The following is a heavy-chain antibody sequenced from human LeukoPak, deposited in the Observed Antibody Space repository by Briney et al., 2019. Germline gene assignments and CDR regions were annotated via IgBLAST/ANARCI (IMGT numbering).Heavy chain of an antibody. J-gene: IGHJ4*02. CDR1: GFTFSSYG. CDR3: AKDYYDSSGYIDY. Sequence: GGTLRLSCAASGFTFSSYGMSWVRQAPGKGLEWVSAISGSGGSTYYADSVKSRFTISRDNSKNTLYLQMNSLRAEDTAVYYCAKDYYDSSGYIDYWGQGTLVTVSS. CDR2: ISGSGGST. V-gene: IGHV3-23*01. D-gene: IGHD3-22*01.